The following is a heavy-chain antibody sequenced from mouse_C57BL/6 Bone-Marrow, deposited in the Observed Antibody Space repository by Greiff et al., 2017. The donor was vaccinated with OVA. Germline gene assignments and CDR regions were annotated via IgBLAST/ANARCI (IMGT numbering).Heavy chain of an antibody. J-gene: IGHJ2*01. D-gene: IGHD1-1*01. CDR1: GFNIKDYY. CDR2: IDPEDGDT. V-gene: IGHV14-1*01. Sequence: EVQLQQSGAELVRPGASVKLSCTASGFNIKDYYMHWVKQRPEQGLEWIGRIDPEDGDTEYAPKFQGKATMTADTSSNTAYLQLSSLTSEDTAVYYCTPSFTTVVAEDYWGQGTTLTVSS. CDR3: TPSFTTVVAEDY.